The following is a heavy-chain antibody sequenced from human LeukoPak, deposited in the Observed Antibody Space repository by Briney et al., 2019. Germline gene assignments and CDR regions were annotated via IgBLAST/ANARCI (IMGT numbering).Heavy chain of an antibody. V-gene: IGHV4-59*01. CDR1: GGSISNYF. CDR3: ARGRDSPMAYFDS. CDR2: IYYTGST. J-gene: IGHJ4*02. D-gene: IGHD5-18*01. Sequence: SETLSLTCTVSGGSISNYFWSWIRQPPGKGLEWIGYIYYTGSTNYNPSLKSRVTISVGTSKNQFSLKLSSVTAADTAVYYCARGRDSPMAYFDSWGQGTLVTVSS.